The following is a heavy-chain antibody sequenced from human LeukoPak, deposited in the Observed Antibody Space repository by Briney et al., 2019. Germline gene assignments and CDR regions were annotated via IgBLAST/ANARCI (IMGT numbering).Heavy chain of an antibody. J-gene: IGHJ4*02. V-gene: IGHV3-21*01. CDR2: ISSSSTYI. CDR3: ARENHGSFDY. Sequence: GGSLRLSCAASGFSFSTYYVNWVRQAPGKGLEWVSCISSSSTYIYYADSVRGRFAISRDNAKNSLYLQMNSLKAEDTAVYYCARENHGSFDYWGQGSLVTVSS. CDR1: GFSFSTYY. D-gene: IGHD1-14*01.